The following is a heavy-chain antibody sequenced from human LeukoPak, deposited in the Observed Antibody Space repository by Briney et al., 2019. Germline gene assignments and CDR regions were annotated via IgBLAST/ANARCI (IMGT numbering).Heavy chain of an antibody. D-gene: IGHD6-19*01. CDR1: GGSFSGYY. CDR2: INHTGST. Sequence: KTSETLSLTCAVYGGSFSGYYWSWIRQPPGKGLEWIGEINHTGSTNYNPSLKSRVTISIDTSKNQFSLKLSSVTAADTAVYFCAGAVAGRGDFDYWGQGTLVTISS. V-gene: IGHV4-34*01. CDR3: AGAVAGRGDFDY. J-gene: IGHJ4*02.